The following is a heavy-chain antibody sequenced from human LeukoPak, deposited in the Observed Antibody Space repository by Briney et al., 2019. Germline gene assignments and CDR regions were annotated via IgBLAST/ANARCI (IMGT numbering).Heavy chain of an antibody. CDR2: ISGSGGSI. V-gene: IGHV3-23*01. CDR1: GFTFSSYA. CDR3: EGGYSYGYY. J-gene: IGHJ4*02. Sequence: GGSLRLFCAASGFTFSSYAMRWVRQSPGKALVWVSAISGSGGSILYADSVKGRFTIYRDNSKNTLYLQMNSLRAEDTDVYYCEGGYSYGYYCGQGTLDTVSP. D-gene: IGHD5-18*01.